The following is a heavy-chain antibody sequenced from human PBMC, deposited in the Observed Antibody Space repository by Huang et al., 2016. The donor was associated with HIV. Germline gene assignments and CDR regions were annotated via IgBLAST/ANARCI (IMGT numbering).Heavy chain of an antibody. CDR3: ARTEMEYYYGSSGYYPDY. V-gene: IGHV3-48*04. D-gene: IGHD3-22*01. CDR1: GFDFSKYS. Sequence: EVQLVESGGALVQPGGSLKLSCVVSGFDFSKYSMNWVRQAPGKGLEWVSYISGTSSNMYYADYGKGRFTISRDNAKNAVFLQMRSLRAEDTALYYCARTEMEYYYGSSGYYPDYWGQGTQVTVSS. CDR2: ISGTSSNM. J-gene: IGHJ4*02.